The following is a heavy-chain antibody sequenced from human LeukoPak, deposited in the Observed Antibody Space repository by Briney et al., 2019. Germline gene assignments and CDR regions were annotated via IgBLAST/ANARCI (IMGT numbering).Heavy chain of an antibody. J-gene: IGHJ5*02. D-gene: IGHD3-22*01. CDR1: GDSIRSYY. Sequence: PSETLSLTCTVSGDSIRSYYWSWIRQPPGKGLEWIGYIYYSGSTNYNPSLKSRVTISVDTSKNQFSLKLSSVTAADTAVYYCARNRGTGITMIVTWGQGTLVTVSS. V-gene: IGHV4-59*08. CDR2: IYYSGST. CDR3: ARNRGTGITMIVT.